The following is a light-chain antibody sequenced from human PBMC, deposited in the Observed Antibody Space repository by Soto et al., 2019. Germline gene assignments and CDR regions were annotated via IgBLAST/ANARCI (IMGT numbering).Light chain of an antibody. CDR3: QQYNSYSPLT. J-gene: IGKJ4*01. Sequence: DIQMTQSPSSLSTSVGERVTITCRASQSISSWLAWYQQKPGKAPKLLIFDAFSLESGVPSRFSGSRSGTEFTLTISSLQPDDYATYYCQQYNSYSPLTFGGGTKVDIK. V-gene: IGKV1-5*01. CDR2: DAF. CDR1: QSISSW.